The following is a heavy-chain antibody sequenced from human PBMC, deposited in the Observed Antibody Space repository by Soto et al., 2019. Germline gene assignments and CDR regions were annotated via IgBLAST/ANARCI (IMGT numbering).Heavy chain of an antibody. CDR3: ARELLAPTRGWFDP. CDR2: IFFSGTT. CDR1: GYSMERSGDY. J-gene: IGHJ5*02. Sequence: QVHLQESGPGLVKPSQTLSLACTVTGYSMERSGDYWSWIRQVPGQGLEWLGYIFFSGTTYYNPSFKSRVIMSVDTSRNQFFLTLTAVTAADTGVYYCARELLAPTRGWFDPWGQGTLVRVSS. D-gene: IGHD2-8*02. V-gene: IGHV4-31*03.